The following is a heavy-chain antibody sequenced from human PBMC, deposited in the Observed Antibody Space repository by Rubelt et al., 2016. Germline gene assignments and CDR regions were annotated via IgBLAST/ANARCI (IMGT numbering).Heavy chain of an antibody. V-gene: IGHV1-24*01. Sequence: VQLVQSGAEVKKPGASVKVSCKVSGYTLTELSMHWVRQAPGKGLEWMGGFDPEDGETIYAQKFQGRVTMTRDTSTSTVYMELSSLRSEDTAVYYCARVWNYGEDYWGQGTLVTVSS. CDR2: FDPEDGET. CDR3: ARVWNYGEDY. D-gene: IGHD1-7*01. J-gene: IGHJ4*02. CDR1: GYTLTELS.